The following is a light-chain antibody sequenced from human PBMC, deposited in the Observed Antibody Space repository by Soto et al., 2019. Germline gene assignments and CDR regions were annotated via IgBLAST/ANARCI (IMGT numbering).Light chain of an antibody. J-gene: IGKJ4*01. CDR1: QSVLYSSNNKNY. CDR3: QQYYSTTLT. CDR2: WAS. Sequence: DIVLTQSPDSLAVFLGERATINCRSSQSVLYSSNNKNYLAWYQQKPGQPPKLLIYWASTRESGVPDRFSGSGSGTDFTLTISSLQAEDVAVYYCQQYYSTTLTFGGGTKVEIK. V-gene: IGKV4-1*01.